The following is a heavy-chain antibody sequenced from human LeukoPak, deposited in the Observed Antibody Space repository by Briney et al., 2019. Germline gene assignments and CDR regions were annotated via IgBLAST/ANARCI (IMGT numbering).Heavy chain of an antibody. Sequence: PGRSLRLSCAASGFTFSSYAMHWVRQAPGKGLEWVAVISYDGSNKYYEDSVKGRFTISRDNSKSTLYPQMNSLRAEDTAVYFCARATYDYSHYYYYYHLDVWGKGTTVTVSS. CDR2: ISYDGSNK. J-gene: IGHJ6*03. V-gene: IGHV3-30*04. CDR1: GFTFSSYA. D-gene: IGHD4-11*01. CDR3: ARATYDYSHYYYYYHLDV.